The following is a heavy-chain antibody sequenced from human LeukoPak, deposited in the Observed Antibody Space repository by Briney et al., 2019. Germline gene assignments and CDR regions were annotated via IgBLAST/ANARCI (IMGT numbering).Heavy chain of an antibody. J-gene: IGHJ4*02. CDR2: ISGYNGNT. Sequence: ASVKVSCKASGYTFTSYGISWVRQAPGQGLEWMGWISGYNGNTNYAQKLQGRVIMTTDTSPSTAYMELRSLRSDDTAVYYCATVRIIRGNRSILDPIVGATGLFDYWGQGTLVTVSS. D-gene: IGHD1-26*01. CDR1: GYTFTSYG. CDR3: ATVRIIRGNRSILDPIVGATGLFDY. V-gene: IGHV1-18*01.